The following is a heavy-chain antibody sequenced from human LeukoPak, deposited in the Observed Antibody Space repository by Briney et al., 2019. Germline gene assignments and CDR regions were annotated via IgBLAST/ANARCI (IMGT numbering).Heavy chain of an antibody. CDR3: AKKYYDILSGYWDNFDY. Sequence: PGGSLRLSCAASGFTFSSYGMHWVRQAPGKGLEWVAVISYDGSNKYYADSVKGRFTISRDNSKNTLYLQMNSLRAEDTAVYYCAKKYYDILSGYWDNFDYWGQGTLVTVSS. CDR2: ISYDGSNK. CDR1: GFTFSSYG. V-gene: IGHV3-30*18. J-gene: IGHJ4*02. D-gene: IGHD3-9*01.